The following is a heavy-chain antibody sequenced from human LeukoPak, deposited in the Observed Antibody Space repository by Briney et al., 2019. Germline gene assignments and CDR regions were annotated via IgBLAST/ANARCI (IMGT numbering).Heavy chain of an antibody. Sequence: SETLSLTCTVSGGSTSSYYWSWVRQPPGKGLEWIGYIHYSGNTTYNTSLKSRVTISLDTSKNQFSLRVTSVTAADTAAYHCARETELFPAGAFDIWGQGTMVTVSP. D-gene: IGHD2-21*01. CDR3: ARETELFPAGAFDI. CDR2: IHYSGNT. V-gene: IGHV4-59*01. J-gene: IGHJ3*02. CDR1: GGSTSSYY.